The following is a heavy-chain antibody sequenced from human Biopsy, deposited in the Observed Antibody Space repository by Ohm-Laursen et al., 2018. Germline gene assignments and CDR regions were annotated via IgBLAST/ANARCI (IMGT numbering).Heavy chain of an antibody. Sequence: VTLSLTCTVSGGSFTGHYWSWIRQPPGKGLEWIVHISYTGYTSYNSSLKSRVIISVDTSRNHFSLRLSSLTAADTAVYYCARGSNDFGGLYFPRWGQGTLLTVSS. J-gene: IGHJ4*02. D-gene: IGHD4-23*01. V-gene: IGHV4-59*11. CDR2: ISYTGYT. CDR3: ARGSNDFGGLYFPR. CDR1: GGSFTGHY.